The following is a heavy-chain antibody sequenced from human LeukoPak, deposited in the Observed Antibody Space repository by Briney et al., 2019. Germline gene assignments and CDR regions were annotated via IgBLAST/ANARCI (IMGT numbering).Heavy chain of an antibody. J-gene: IGHJ3*02. CDR1: GFTFDDCA. CDR2: ISWNSGSI. CDR3: AKEFHIQLWVNDAFDI. Sequence: GGSLRLSCAASGFTFDDCAMHWVRQAPGKGLEWVSGISWNSGSIGYADSAKGRFTISRDNAKNSLYLQMNSLRAEDTALYYCAKEFHIQLWVNDAFDIWGQGTMVTVSS. V-gene: IGHV3-9*01. D-gene: IGHD5-18*01.